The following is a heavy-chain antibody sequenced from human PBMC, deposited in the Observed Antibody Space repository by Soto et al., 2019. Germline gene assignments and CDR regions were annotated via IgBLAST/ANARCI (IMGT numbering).Heavy chain of an antibody. CDR2: IFGDGNT. CDR1: EFNVTNGH. J-gene: IGHJ4*02. V-gene: IGHV3-53*01. CDR3: AGDWNCDKYFDY. D-gene: IGHD2-21*01. Sequence: EVQLVESGGGLIQPGGSLRLSCAASEFNVTNGHMNWVRQAPGKGLEWVSVIFGDGNTKYGDSVKGRFTISRDTSKNTVYLQMNSRRAEDTAVYYCAGDWNCDKYFDYWYQGTLVTVSS.